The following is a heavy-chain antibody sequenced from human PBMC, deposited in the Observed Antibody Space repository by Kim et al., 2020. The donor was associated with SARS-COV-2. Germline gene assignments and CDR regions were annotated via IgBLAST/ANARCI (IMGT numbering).Heavy chain of an antibody. J-gene: IGHJ4*02. Sequence: SNPTLKSRVTMSVDTSKNQFSLKLSSVTAADTAVYYCARSPAVAAPFDYWGQGTLVTVSS. CDR3: ARSPAVAAPFDY. D-gene: IGHD6-19*01. V-gene: IGHV4-4*07.